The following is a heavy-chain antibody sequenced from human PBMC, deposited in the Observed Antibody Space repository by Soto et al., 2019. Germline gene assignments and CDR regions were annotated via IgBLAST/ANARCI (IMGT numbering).Heavy chain of an antibody. V-gene: IGHV4-34*01. CDR3: ARSNGEGITGTAWLYYFDY. CDR2: INHGGST. CDR1: GGSFSGYY. D-gene: IGHD1-20*01. J-gene: IGHJ4*02. Sequence: QVQLQQWGAGLLKPSETLSLTCAVYGGSFSGYYWWWIRQPPGKGLEWIGEINHGGSTNYNPSLKSRVPISIDPSKNQFSPNLSSVTAADTPVYYCARSNGEGITGTAWLYYFDYWGQGTLVTVSS.